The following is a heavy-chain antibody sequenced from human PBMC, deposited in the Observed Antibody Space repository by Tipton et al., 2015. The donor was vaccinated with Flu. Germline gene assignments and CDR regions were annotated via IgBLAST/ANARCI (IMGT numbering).Heavy chain of an antibody. CDR2: IYYSGST. D-gene: IGHD3-10*01. Sequence: TLSLTCTVSGGSISSSIYYWGWIRQPPGKGLEWIGSIYYSGSTYYNPSLKSRLTISVDTSKDQFSLKLSSVTAADTAVYYCARSEVRGVFNYWGQGTLVTVSS. CDR1: GGSISSSIYY. J-gene: IGHJ4*02. CDR3: ARSEVRGVFNY. V-gene: IGHV4-39*07.